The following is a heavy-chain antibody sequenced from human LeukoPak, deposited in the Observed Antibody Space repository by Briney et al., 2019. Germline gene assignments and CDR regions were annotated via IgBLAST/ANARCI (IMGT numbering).Heavy chain of an antibody. D-gene: IGHD3-16*01. CDR2: IGTAGDT. CDR3: ARGSAVGYYMDV. CDR1: GFTFSSYD. V-gene: IGHV3-13*01. Sequence: GGSLRLSCAASGFTFSSYDMRWVRQATGKGLEWVSAIGTAGDTYYPGSVKGRFTISRENAKNSLYLQMNSLRAGDTAVYYCARGSAVGYYMDVWGKGTTVTVSS. J-gene: IGHJ6*03.